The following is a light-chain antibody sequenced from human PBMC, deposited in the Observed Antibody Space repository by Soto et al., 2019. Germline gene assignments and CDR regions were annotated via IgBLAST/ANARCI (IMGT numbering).Light chain of an antibody. CDR3: QRYNSFPYT. CDR2: KAS. J-gene: IGKJ2*01. V-gene: IGKV1-5*03. CDR1: QSLSSW. Sequence: DIQMTQSPSTLTASVGDRVTITCRASQSLSSWLAWYQQKPGKAPNLLIYKASSLESGVPSRFSGRGSGTEFTLTISSLQPDDFATYYCQRYNSFPYTFGQGTKLEIK.